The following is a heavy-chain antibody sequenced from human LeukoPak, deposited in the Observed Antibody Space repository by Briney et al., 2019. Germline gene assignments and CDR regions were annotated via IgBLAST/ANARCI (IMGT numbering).Heavy chain of an antibody. CDR1: GYTFTGYY. CDR2: INPNSGGT. D-gene: IGHD6-13*01. J-gene: IGHJ5*02. CDR3: ARRLLGGSSRQNWFDP. V-gene: IGHV1-2*02. Sequence: ASVKVSCKASGYTFTGYYMHWVRQAPGQGLEWMGWINPNSGGTNYAQKFQGRVTMTRDTSISTAYMELSRLRSDDTAVYYCARRLLGGSSRQNWFDPWGQGTLVTVSS.